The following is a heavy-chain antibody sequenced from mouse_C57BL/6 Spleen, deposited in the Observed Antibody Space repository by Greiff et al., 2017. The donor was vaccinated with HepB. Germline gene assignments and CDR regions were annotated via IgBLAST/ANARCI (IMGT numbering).Heavy chain of an antibody. CDR2: INPSSGYT. J-gene: IGHJ2*01. Sequence: QVQLQQSGAELARPGASVKMSCKASGYTFTRYTMHWVKQRPGQGLEWLGYINPSSGYTKYNQKFKDKATLTADKSSSTAYMQLSSLTSEDSAVYYCARGDYSKGDYFDYWGQGTTLTVSS. D-gene: IGHD2-5*01. CDR1: GYTFTRYT. CDR3: ARGDYSKGDYFDY. V-gene: IGHV1-4*01.